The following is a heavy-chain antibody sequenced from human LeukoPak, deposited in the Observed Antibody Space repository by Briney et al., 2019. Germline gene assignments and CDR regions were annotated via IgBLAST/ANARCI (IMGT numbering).Heavy chain of an antibody. CDR2: VYHSGST. D-gene: IGHD6-19*01. CDR3: ARDLGWSHYAFDI. J-gene: IGHJ3*02. V-gene: IGHV4-59*01. CDR1: GGSISNNY. Sequence: SETLSLTCTVSGGSISNNYWSWIRQPPGKGLEWIGYVYHSGSTNYNPSLKSRVSISVDTSKNQFSLSLSSVTAADTAVYYCARDLGWSHYAFDIWGQGTMVTVSS.